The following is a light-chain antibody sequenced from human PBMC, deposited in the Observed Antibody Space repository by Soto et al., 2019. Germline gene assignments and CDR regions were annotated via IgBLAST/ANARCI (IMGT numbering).Light chain of an antibody. V-gene: IGLV2-14*01. CDR3: SSFSSSTTRV. J-gene: IGLJ1*01. CDR1: SSDVGDFNY. Sequence: QSALTQPASVSGSPGQSITISCTGTSSDVGDFNYVSWYQQHPGKAPKLMIYAVGNRPSGVSIRFSGSKSGSTASLTISGLQAEDEADYYCSSFSSSTTRVFGTGTKVTVL. CDR2: AVG.